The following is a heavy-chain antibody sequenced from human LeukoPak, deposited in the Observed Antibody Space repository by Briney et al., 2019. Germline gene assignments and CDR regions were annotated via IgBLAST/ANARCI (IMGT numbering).Heavy chain of an antibody. CDR2: ISYDGSNK. Sequence: PGGSLRLSCAASGFTFSSYGMHGVRQAPGKGLEWVAVISYDGSNKYYADSVKGRFTISRDNSKNTLYLQMNSLRAEDTAVYYCAKAVVPAAKHYYYGMDVWGQGTTVTVSS. V-gene: IGHV3-30*18. D-gene: IGHD2-2*01. CDR3: AKAVVPAAKHYYYGMDV. CDR1: GFTFSSYG. J-gene: IGHJ6*02.